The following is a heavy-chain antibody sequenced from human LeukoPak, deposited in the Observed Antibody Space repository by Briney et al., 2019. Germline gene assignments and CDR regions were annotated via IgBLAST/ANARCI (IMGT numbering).Heavy chain of an antibody. V-gene: IGHV1-2*02. CDR3: ARAWGSSWYPLDY. CDR1: GYTFTGYY. CDR2: INPNSGGT. J-gene: IGHJ4*02. Sequence: ASVKVSCKASGYTFTGYYMHWVRQAPGQGLEWMGWINPNSGGTNYAQKFQGRVTMTRDTSIGTAYMELSRLRSDDTAVYYCARAWGSSWYPLDYWGQGTLVTVSS. D-gene: IGHD6-13*01.